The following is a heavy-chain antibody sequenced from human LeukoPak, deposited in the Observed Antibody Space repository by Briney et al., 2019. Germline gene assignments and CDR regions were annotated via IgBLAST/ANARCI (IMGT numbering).Heavy chain of an antibody. CDR2: ITASGGTT. V-gene: IGHV3-23*01. D-gene: IGHD3-22*01. J-gene: IGHJ4*02. CDR1: GFTFSSYG. Sequence: GGSLRLSCAASGFTFSSYGMSWVRQAPGKGLEWVSAITASGGTTYSADSVKGRFTISRDNSKNTLYLQMNSLRAADTAVYYCAKHQLYYYDTWGQGTLVTVSS. CDR3: AKHQLYYYDT.